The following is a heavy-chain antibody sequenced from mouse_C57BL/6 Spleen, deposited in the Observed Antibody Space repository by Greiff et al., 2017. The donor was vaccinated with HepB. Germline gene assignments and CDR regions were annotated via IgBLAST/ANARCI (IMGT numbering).Heavy chain of an antibody. CDR2: INPNNGGT. Sequence: EVQLQQSGPELVKPGASVKLSCKASGYTFTDYYMNWVKQSHGKSLEWIGDINPNNGGTSYNQKFKGKATLTVDKSASTAYMELRSLTSEDSAVYYCARNFYYYAMDYWGQGTSVTVSS. CDR3: ARNFYYYAMDY. V-gene: IGHV1-26*01. CDR1: GYTFTDYY. J-gene: IGHJ4*01.